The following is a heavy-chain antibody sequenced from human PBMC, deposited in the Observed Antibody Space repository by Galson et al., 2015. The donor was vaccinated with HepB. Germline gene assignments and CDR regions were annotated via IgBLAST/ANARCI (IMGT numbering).Heavy chain of an antibody. CDR1: GYTFTNYA. CDR2: INAGNGNS. Sequence: SVKVSCKASGYTFTNYAMHWVRQAPGQRLGWMGWINAGNGNSKYSQKFQGRVTITRDTSASTAYMELSSLRSEDTVMYFCARGIPPWGDGMDVWGQGTTVTVSS. V-gene: IGHV1-3*01. J-gene: IGHJ6*02. CDR3: ARGIPPWGDGMDV. D-gene: IGHD7-27*01.